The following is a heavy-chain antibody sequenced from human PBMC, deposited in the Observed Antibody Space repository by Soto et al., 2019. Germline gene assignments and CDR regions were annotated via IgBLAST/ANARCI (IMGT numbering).Heavy chain of an antibody. V-gene: IGHV1-69*13. CDR2: IIPIFGTA. D-gene: IGHD3-22*01. Sequence: SVKVSCKASGGTFSSYAISWVRQAPGQGLEWMGGIIPIFGTANYAQKFQGRVTITADESTSTAYMELSSLRSEDTAVYYCARDRYDSSGCLDYWGQGTLVTVSS. CDR1: GGTFSSYA. CDR3: ARDRYDSSGCLDY. J-gene: IGHJ4*02.